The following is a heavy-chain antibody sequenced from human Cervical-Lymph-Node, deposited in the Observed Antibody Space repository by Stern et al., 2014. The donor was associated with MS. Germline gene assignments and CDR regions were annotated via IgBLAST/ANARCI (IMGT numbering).Heavy chain of an antibody. CDR1: GGTFSSYA. D-gene: IGHD3-16*02. CDR3: AREVWSYRPIYFDY. J-gene: IGHJ4*02. CDR2: IIPIFGTA. V-gene: IGHV1-69*01. Sequence: VQLVESGAEVKKPGSSVKVSCKASGGTFSSYAISWGRQAPGQGLEWLGGIIPIFGTANYAQKFQGRVTITADESTSTAYMELSSLRSEDTAVYYCAREVWSYRPIYFDYWGQGTLVTVSS.